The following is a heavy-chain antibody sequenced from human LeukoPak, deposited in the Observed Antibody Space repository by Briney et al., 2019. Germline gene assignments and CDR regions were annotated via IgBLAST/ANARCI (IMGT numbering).Heavy chain of an antibody. Sequence: PSETLSLTCIVSGGSISSYYWSWIRQPPGKRLEWIGHIYYSGSTNYNPSLKSRVTISVDTSKDQFSLKLSSVTAADTAVYYCAIRSSIWSGYQDTLYYFDSWGQGTLVTVSS. D-gene: IGHD3-3*01. CDR2: IYYSGST. J-gene: IGHJ4*02. CDR1: GGSISSYY. CDR3: AIRSSIWSGYQDTLYYFDS. V-gene: IGHV4-59*01.